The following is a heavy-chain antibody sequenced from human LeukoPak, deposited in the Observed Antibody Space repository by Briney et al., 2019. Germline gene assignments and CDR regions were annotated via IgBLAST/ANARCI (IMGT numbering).Heavy chain of an antibody. Sequence: GASVKVSCKASGYTFTSYGISWGRQAPGQGLEWMGWISTYNGNTNFAQNLQGRFTMTTDTSTSTAYMELRSLISDDTALFYFARLSGLVSNLFDYWGQGTLVTVSS. CDR2: ISTYNGNT. J-gene: IGHJ4*02. D-gene: IGHD3-16*02. V-gene: IGHV1-18*01. CDR3: ARLSGLVSNLFDY. CDR1: GYTFTSYG.